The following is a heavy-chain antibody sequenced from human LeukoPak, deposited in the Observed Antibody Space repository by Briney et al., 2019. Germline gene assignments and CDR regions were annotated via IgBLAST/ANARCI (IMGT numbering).Heavy chain of an antibody. Sequence: PAGCLLLSSCASAFSISSYAIRWVLRPPARGLVWFSAISGSGSSTYYSDSVKGRFTVSRDNSKNMLYLEMNSLRAEDTAVYYCAKVCGSGSSEIDYWGQGTLVTVSS. CDR2: ISGSGSST. CDR1: AFSISSYA. J-gene: IGHJ4*02. D-gene: IGHD6-19*01. CDR3: AKVCGSGSSEIDY. V-gene: IGHV3-23*01.